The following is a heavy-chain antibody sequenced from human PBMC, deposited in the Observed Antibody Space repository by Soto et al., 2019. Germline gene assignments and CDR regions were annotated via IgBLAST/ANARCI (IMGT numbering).Heavy chain of an antibody. V-gene: IGHV3-74*01. CDR3: ARAPCGGYFDN. J-gene: IGHJ4*02. D-gene: IGHD2-21*01. CDR1: VFTFSSYW. CDR2: INSDGSST. Sequence: GGSLRLSCSASVFTFSSYWMHWVRQAPGKGLVWVSRINSDGSSTSYADSVKGRFTISRDNAKNTLYLQMNSLRAEDTAVYFCARAPCGGYFDNWGQRSLVT.